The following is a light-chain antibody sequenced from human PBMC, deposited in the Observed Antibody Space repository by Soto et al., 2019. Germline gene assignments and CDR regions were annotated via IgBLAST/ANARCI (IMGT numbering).Light chain of an antibody. J-gene: IGKJ5*01. CDR1: QTVTAN. V-gene: IGKV3-15*01. CDR2: GAS. CDR3: QQYKNWPFT. Sequence: EMVMTQSPATLSVSPGERATLSCRASQTVTANLAWYQHKPGQAPRLLVSGASTRATGMPARFSGSGSETEFSLTISSLQSEDSAVYYCQQYKNWPFTFGQGTRLETK.